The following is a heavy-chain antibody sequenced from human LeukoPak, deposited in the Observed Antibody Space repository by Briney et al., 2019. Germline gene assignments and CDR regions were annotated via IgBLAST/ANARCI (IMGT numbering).Heavy chain of an antibody. D-gene: IGHD6-13*01. CDR2: ISSSSSYI. CDR3: AREGTSGYSSSWYNY. V-gene: IGHV3-21*01. CDR1: GFTFSSYS. J-gene: IGHJ4*02. Sequence: GGSLRLSCAASGFTFSSYSMNWVRQAPGKGLEWVSSISSSSSYIYYADSVKGRFTISRDNAENSLYLQMNSLRAEDTAVYYCAREGTSGYSSSWYNYWGQGTLVTVSS.